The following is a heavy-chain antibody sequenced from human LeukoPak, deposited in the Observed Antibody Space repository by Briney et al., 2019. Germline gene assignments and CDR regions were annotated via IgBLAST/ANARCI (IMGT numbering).Heavy chain of an antibody. CDR1: GYTFTGYY. J-gene: IGHJ4*02. D-gene: IGHD3-10*01. CDR2: INPNSGGT. V-gene: IGHV1-2*02. Sequence: ASVKLSCKASGYTFTGYYMHWVRQAPGQGLEWMGWINPNSGGTNYAQKFQGRVTMTRDTSISTAYMELSRLRSDDPAVYYCAVDYGSGSYYNYDYWGQGTLVTVSS. CDR3: AVDYGSGSYYNYDY.